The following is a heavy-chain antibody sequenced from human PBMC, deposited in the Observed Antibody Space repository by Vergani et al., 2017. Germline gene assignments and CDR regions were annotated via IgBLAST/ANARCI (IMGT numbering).Heavy chain of an antibody. CDR2: IYYSGST. D-gene: IGHD6-19*01. CDR1: GGSISSGGYY. V-gene: IGHV4-31*03. J-gene: IGHJ4*02. CDR3: ARDSEWAVAGTFDY. Sequence: QVQLQESGPGLVKPSQTLSLTCTVSGGSISSGGYYWSWIRQHPGKGLEWFGYIYYSGSTYYNPSLKSRVTISVDTSKNQFSLKLSSVTAADTAVYFCARDSEWAVAGTFDYWGQGTLVTVSS.